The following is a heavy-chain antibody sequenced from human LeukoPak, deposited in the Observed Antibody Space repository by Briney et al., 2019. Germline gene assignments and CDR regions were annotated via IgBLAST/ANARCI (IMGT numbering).Heavy chain of an antibody. CDR1: GFTFTRYA. CDR3: ANRGTTGS. D-gene: IGHD1-1*01. J-gene: IGHJ4*02. Sequence: PGGSLRLSCVSSGSGFTFTRYAMSWVRQAPGKGLQWVATISASGGETNYADSVKGRFTISRDNSKYMLYLQMNSLSDADTAVYYCANRGTTGSWGQGTLVAVSS. V-gene: IGHV3-23*01. CDR2: ISASGGET.